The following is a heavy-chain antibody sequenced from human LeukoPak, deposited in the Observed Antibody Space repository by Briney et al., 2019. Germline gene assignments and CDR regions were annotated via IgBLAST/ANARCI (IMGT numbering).Heavy chain of an antibody. CDR1: GGSISSSSYY. V-gene: IGHV4-39*02. D-gene: IGHD3-22*01. Sequence: SETLSLTCTVSGGSISSSSYYWGWIRQPPGKGLEWFGSIYYSGSTYYNPSLKSRVTISVDTSKNQFSLKLSSVTAADTAVYYCARDLGSDSSGYLNDAFDIWGQGTMVTVSS. J-gene: IGHJ3*02. CDR3: ARDLGSDSSGYLNDAFDI. CDR2: IYYSGST.